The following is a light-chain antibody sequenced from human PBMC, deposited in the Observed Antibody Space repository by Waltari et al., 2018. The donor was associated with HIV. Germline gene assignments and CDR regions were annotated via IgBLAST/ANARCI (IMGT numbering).Light chain of an antibody. J-gene: IGLJ3*02. CDR2: TND. CDR1: SSNIGSNI. V-gene: IGLV1-44*01. CDR3: AAWDDSLNGM. Sequence: QSVLTQPPSVSGTPGQNVTISCSGSSSNIGSNIVNWYQQLPGAAPKLRIYTNDQRPSGVPDRFSGSKSGTSASLAISGLQSADEADYYCAAWDDSLNGMFGGGTKLTVL.